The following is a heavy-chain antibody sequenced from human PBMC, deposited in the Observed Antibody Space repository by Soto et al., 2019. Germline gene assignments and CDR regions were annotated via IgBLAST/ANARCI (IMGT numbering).Heavy chain of an antibody. CDR2: ISYDGSNK. J-gene: IGHJ4*02. D-gene: IGHD3-3*01. V-gene: IGHV3-30*18. CDR1: GFTFSSYG. CDR3: AKDPHPTIFGVVMGFDY. Sequence: QVQLVESGGGVVQPGRSLRLSCAASGFTFSSYGMHWVRQAPGKGLEWVAVISYDGSNKYYADSVKGRFTISRDNSKNTLYPQMNSLRAEDTAVYYCAKDPHPTIFGVVMGFDYWGQGTLVTVSS.